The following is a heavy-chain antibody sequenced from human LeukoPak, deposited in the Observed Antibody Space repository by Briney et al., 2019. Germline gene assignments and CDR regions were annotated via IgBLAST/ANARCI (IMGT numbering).Heavy chain of an antibody. CDR1: GFTFSSYG. D-gene: IGHD6-19*01. CDR2: IRYDGSNK. CDR3: AKERGWTAAFDI. V-gene: IGHV3-30*02. Sequence: GGSLRLSCAASGFTFSSYGMHWVRQAPGKGLEWVAFIRYDGSNKYYADSVKGRFTISRDNSKNTLYLQMSSLRAEDTAVYYCAKERGWTAAFDIWGQGTMVTVSS. J-gene: IGHJ3*02.